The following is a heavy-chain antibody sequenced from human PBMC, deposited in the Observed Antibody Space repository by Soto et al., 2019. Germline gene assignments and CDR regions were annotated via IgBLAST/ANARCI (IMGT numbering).Heavy chain of an antibody. D-gene: IGHD4-4*01. CDR2: ISSSSSTI. CDR1: GFTFSSYS. J-gene: IGHJ4*02. Sequence: EVQLVESGGGLVQPGGSLRLSCAASGFTFSSYSMNWVRQAPGKGLEWVSYISSSSSTIYYADSVKGRFTISRDNAKNSRYLQMNSLRAEDTAVDDWASVPSTVTTIVYWGQGTLVTVSS. CDR3: ASVPSTVTTIVY. V-gene: IGHV3-48*01.